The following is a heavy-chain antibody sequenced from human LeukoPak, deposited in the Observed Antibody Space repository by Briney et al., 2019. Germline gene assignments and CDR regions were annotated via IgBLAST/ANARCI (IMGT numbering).Heavy chain of an antibody. CDR2: ISYDGSNK. V-gene: IGHV3-30*03. D-gene: IGHD6-19*01. J-gene: IGHJ4*02. CDR1: GFSLYTYV. CDR3: ARVANSGWYSLYY. Sequence: PGGSLRSSCAPSGFSLYTYVMHCVRQAPGKGLEWVAVISYDGSNKYYADSVKSRFTISRDNSENTLYLQMNSLRAEDTAVYYCARVANSGWYSLYYWDQGTLVTVSS.